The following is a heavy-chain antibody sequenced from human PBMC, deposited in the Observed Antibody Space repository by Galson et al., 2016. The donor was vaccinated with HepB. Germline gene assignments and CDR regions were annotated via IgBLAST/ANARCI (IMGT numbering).Heavy chain of an antibody. CDR2: IHYSGST. CDR1: GVSINNTDYH. J-gene: IGHJ4*01. D-gene: IGHD3-22*01. Sequence: SETLSLTCTVFGVSINNTDYHWGWIRQPPGKGLEWIGNIHYSGSTYYKSSLKSRVTMSTDTSKNQFSLNLSSVTAADTAVYFCARPSLCDNSGCVGGYFDFWGRGTLVTVSS. V-gene: IGHV4-39*01. CDR3: ARPSLCDNSGCVGGYFDF.